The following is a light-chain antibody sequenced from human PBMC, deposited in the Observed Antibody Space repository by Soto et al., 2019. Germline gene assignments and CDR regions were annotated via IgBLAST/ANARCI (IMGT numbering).Light chain of an antibody. CDR3: QQYGTSPWT. Sequence: EIVLTQSPGTLSLSPGERATLSCRASQSVSRSYFAWYQQKPGQPPRLLIYGASSRATGIPDRFSGSGSGTDFTLTISRLEPEDFAVYYCQQYGTSPWTFGQGTKVEIK. J-gene: IGKJ1*01. CDR1: QSVSRSY. V-gene: IGKV3-20*01. CDR2: GAS.